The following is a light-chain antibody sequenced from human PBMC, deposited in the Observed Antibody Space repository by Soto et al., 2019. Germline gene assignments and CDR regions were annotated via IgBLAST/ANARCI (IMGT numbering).Light chain of an antibody. CDR2: DVS. CDR1: GSDVGGYNF. CDR3: SSYTSSSTLEV. J-gene: IGLJ2*01. Sequence: QSALTQPASVSGSPGQSITISCTGTGSDVGGYNFVSWYQLHPGKAPKLMIYDVSNRPSGVSDRFSGSKSGNTASLTISGLQAEDEADYYCSSYTSSSTLEVFGGGTQLTVL. V-gene: IGLV2-14*01.